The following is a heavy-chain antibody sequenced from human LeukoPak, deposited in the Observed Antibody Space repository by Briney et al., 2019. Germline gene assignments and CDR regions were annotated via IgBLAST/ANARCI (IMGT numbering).Heavy chain of an antibody. CDR2: IYSGGST. J-gene: IGHJ4*02. D-gene: IGHD6-6*01. Sequence: GGSLRLSCAASGFTFSSYVMSWVRQAPGKGLEWVSVIYSGGSTYYADSVKGRFTISRDNSKNTLYLQMNSLRAEDTAVYYCSIAARYWGQGTLVTVSS. CDR3: SIAARY. CDR1: GFTFSSYV. V-gene: IGHV3-53*01.